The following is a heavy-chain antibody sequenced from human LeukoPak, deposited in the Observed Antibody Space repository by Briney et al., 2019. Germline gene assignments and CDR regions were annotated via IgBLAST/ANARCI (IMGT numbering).Heavy chain of an antibody. CDR3: ARGGSIAARPERFDY. CDR2: IIPIFGTA. CDR1: GGTFSSYA. D-gene: IGHD6-6*01. J-gene: IGHJ4*02. Sequence: GASVKVSCKASGGTFSSYAISWVRQAPGQGLEWIGGIIPIFGTANYAQKFQGRVTITTDESTSTAYMELSSLRSEDTAVYYCARGGSIAARPERFDYWGQGTLVTVSS. V-gene: IGHV1-69*05.